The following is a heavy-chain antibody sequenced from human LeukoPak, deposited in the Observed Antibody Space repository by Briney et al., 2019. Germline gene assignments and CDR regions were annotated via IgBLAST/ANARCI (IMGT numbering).Heavy chain of an antibody. J-gene: IGHJ4*02. CDR1: GFTFSIYS. Sequence: GGSLRLSCAASGFTFSIYSMNWVRQAPGKGLEWLSSITSSRNYIYYADSVKGRFTISRDNVQKSLYLQMNSLRAEDTAMYYCARDRGYFDNWGQGTLVTVSS. V-gene: IGHV3-21*01. CDR3: ARDRGYFDN. CDR2: ITSSRNYI.